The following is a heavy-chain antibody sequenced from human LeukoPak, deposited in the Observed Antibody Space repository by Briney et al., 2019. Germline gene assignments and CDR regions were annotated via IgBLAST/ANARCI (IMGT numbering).Heavy chain of an antibody. V-gene: IGHV3-7*04. J-gene: IGHJ4*02. CDR2: IIQYGSEK. Sequence: GGSLRLSCAASGFTFSSHWMSWVRQAPGKGLKWLANIIQYGSEKYYVDSVKGRFTISRDNAKNSQYLQMSSLRAEDTAVYYCARAVYGYFDFWGQGTLLTVS. CDR1: GFTFSSHW. CDR3: ARAVYGYFDF. D-gene: IGHD5-18*01.